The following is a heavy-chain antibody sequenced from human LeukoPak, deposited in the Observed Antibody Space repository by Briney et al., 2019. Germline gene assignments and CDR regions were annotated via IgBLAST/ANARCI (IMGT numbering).Heavy chain of an antibody. V-gene: IGHV3-23*01. CDR1: GFTFSTDG. J-gene: IGHJ4*02. CDR2: ISASGGGT. D-gene: IGHD4-17*01. CDR3: AKDLEGVTTKGYFDY. Sequence: GGSLRLSCAASGFTFSTDGMSWVRQAPGKGLEWVSSISASGGGTVYADSVKGRVTISRDNSKNTLYLQMNSLRAEDTAVYYCAKDLEGVTTKGYFDYWGQGTLVTVSS.